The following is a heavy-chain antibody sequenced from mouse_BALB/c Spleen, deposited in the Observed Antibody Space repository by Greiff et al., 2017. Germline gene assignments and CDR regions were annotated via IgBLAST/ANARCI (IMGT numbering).Heavy chain of an antibody. CDR3: ARDSSGYVNY. CDR1: GYTFTSYW. Sequence: QVQLQQPGAELVRPGASVKLSCKASGYTFTSYWINWVKQRPGQGLEWIGNIYPSDSYTNYNQKFKDKATLTVDKSSSTAYMQLSSPTSEDSAVYYCARDSSGYVNYWGQGTTLTVSS. J-gene: IGHJ2*01. D-gene: IGHD3-2*01. CDR2: IYPSDSYT. V-gene: IGHV1-69*02.